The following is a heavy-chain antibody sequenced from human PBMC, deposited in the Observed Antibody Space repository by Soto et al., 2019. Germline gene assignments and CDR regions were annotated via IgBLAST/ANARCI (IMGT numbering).Heavy chain of an antibody. D-gene: IGHD2-2*01. CDR2: ISSSSSTI. V-gene: IGHV3-48*02. CDR1: GFTFSSYS. CDR3: ARVAPKVVVVPAANRNYYYYGMDV. Sequence: GGSLRLSCAASGFTFSSYSMNWVRQAPGKGLEWVSYISSSSSTIYYADSVKGRFTISRDNAKNSLYLQMNSLGDEDTAVYYCARVAPKVVVVPAANRNYYYYGMDVWGQGTTVTVSS. J-gene: IGHJ6*02.